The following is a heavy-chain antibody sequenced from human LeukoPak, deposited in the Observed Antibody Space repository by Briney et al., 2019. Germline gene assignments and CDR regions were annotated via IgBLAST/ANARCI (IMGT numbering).Heavy chain of an antibody. CDR2: IYYSGST. CDR3: ARDLKIWAVAGLGNGMDV. Sequence: SETLSLTCTVSGGSVSSGSYYWSWIRQPPGKGLEWIGYIYYSGSTNYNPSLKNRVTISVDTSKNQFSLKLSSVTAADTAVYYCARDLKIWAVAGLGNGMDVWGQGTTVTVSS. D-gene: IGHD6-19*01. CDR1: GGSVSSGSYY. J-gene: IGHJ6*02. V-gene: IGHV4-61*01.